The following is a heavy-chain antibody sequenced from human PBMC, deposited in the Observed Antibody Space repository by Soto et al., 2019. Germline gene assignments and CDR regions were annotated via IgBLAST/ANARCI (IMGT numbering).Heavy chain of an antibody. V-gene: IGHV4-30-4*01. CDR1: ADSISSSGHS. D-gene: IGHD3-16*02. CDR2: ISYSGNT. J-gene: IGHJ4*02. Sequence: SETLSLTCTVSADSISSSGHSLNWIRQPPGKDLEWIGYISYSGNTYYNPSLQSRVIISVDRSNSQCSLRLNSVTAADTAVYYCAREGGVWGTSRGTNPYNFDYWGRGTLVTSPQ. CDR3: AREGGVWGTSRGTNPYNFDY.